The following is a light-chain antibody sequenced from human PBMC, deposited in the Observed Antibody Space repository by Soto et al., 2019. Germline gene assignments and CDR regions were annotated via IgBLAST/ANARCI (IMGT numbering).Light chain of an antibody. J-gene: IGKJ4*01. Sequence: AIRMTQSPSSFSASTGDRVTITCRASQGISSYLAWYQQKPGKAPKLLIYAASTLQSGVPSRFRWSGSGTDFTLTISSLQSEDYATYYCQQYYSYPLTFGGGTKVEIK. CDR1: QGISSY. CDR2: AAS. V-gene: IGKV1-8*01. CDR3: QQYYSYPLT.